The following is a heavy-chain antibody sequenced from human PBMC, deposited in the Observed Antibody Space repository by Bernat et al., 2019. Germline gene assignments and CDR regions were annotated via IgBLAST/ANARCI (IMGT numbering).Heavy chain of an antibody. D-gene: IGHD3-16*01. CDR2: IKQDGSAE. Sequence: EVRLVESGGGLVQPGGSLRLSCTASGFTFSNHWMTWVRQAPGKVLEWVANIKQDGSAEYYVDSVRGRFTISRDNAKNSLYFQMNSLRVEDTAVYFCARVVGGGIDYWGQGTLVTVSS. CDR3: ARVVGGGIDY. CDR1: GFTFSNHW. J-gene: IGHJ4*02. V-gene: IGHV3-7*03.